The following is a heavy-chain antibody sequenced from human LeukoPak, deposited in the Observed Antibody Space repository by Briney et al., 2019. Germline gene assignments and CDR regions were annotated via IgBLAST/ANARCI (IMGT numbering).Heavy chain of an antibody. J-gene: IGHJ1*01. D-gene: IGHD5-18*01. CDR1: GGSVISNSYY. Sequence: SETLSLTCTVSGGSVISNSYYWAWIRQPPGKGLEWIASIYYSGSTYYYPSLKSRVTISMDTSKNQFSLRLTSVTAADTALYYCARSNEDTGIPRYLQNWGQGTLVTVSS. CDR3: ARSNEDTGIPRYLQN. CDR2: IYYSGST. V-gene: IGHV4-39*01.